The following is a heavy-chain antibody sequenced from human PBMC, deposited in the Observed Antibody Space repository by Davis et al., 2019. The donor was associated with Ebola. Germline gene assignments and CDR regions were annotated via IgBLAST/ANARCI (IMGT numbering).Heavy chain of an antibody. D-gene: IGHD6-19*01. CDR2: ISGSGGST. V-gene: IGHV3-23*01. Sequence: GESLKISCAASGFTFSYYSMNWVRQAPGKGLEWVSAISGSGGSTYYADSVKGRFTISRDNSKNTLYLQMNSLRAEDTAVYYCARVRYSSGWYSWFDPWGQGTLVTVSS. CDR3: ARVRYSSGWYSWFDP. J-gene: IGHJ5*02. CDR1: GFTFSYYS.